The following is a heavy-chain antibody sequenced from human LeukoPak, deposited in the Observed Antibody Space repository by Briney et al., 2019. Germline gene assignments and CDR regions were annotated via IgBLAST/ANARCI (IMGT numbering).Heavy chain of an antibody. Sequence: GGSLRLSCAASGFTVSSNYMSWVRQAPGKGLEWVSAISGSGGSTYYADSVKGRFTISRDNSKNTLYLQMNSLGAEDTAVYYCAKLAAAGTRGSGYWGQGTLVTVSS. CDR3: AKLAAAGTRGSGY. J-gene: IGHJ4*02. D-gene: IGHD6-13*01. CDR1: GFTVSSNY. V-gene: IGHV3-23*01. CDR2: ISGSGGST.